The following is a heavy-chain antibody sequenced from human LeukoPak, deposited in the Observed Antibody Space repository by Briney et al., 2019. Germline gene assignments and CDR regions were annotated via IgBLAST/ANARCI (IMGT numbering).Heavy chain of an antibody. D-gene: IGHD6-6*01. J-gene: IGHJ4*02. Sequence: PGGSLRLSCGPSGFTFSSYGMHWVRQAPGKGLEWVAVIWYDGSNKYYADSVKGRFIISRDNSKNTLFLQMNSLRAEDTAVYYCVRDPGVGVRQIYFDSWGQGTLVTVSS. V-gene: IGHV3-33*01. CDR2: IWYDGSNK. CDR1: GFTFSSYG. CDR3: VRDPGVGVRQIYFDS.